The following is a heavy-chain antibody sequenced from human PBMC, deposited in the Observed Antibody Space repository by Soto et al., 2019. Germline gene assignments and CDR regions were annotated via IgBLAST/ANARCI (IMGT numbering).Heavy chain of an antibody. CDR1: GFTFTSSA. V-gene: IGHV1-58*01. CDR2: IVVGSGNT. Sequence: SVKVSCKASGFTFTSSAVQWVRQARGQRLEWIGWIVVGSGNTNYAQKFQERVTITRDMSTSTAYMELSSLRSEDTAVYYCAADRQTPGQRYYYYGMDVWGQGTTVTVSS. D-gene: IGHD6-6*01. CDR3: AADRQTPGQRYYYYGMDV. J-gene: IGHJ6*02.